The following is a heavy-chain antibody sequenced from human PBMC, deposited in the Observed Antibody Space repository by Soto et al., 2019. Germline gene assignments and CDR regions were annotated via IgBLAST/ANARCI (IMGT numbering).Heavy chain of an antibody. J-gene: IGHJ2*01. CDR3: ARDFPYDSSGYHWYFDL. D-gene: IGHD3-22*01. V-gene: IGHV1-69*13. Sequence: SVKVSCKASVGTFSSYAISWVRQAPGQGLEWMGGIIPIFGTANYAQKFQGRVTITADESTSTAYMELSSLRSEDTAVYYCARDFPYDSSGYHWYFDLSGRGTLATVSS. CDR2: IIPIFGTA. CDR1: VGTFSSYA.